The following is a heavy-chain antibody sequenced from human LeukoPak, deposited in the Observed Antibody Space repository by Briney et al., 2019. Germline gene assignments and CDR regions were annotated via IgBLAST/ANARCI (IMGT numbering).Heavy chain of an antibody. Sequence: GGSLRLSCAASEFTFSSYWMSWVRQAPGKGLEWVANIKQDGSDKYYVDSVKGRFTISRDNAKNTLYLQMNSLRGEDTAVYYCATYLWCGPIDSWGQGTLVTVSS. CDR2: IKQDGSDK. D-gene: IGHD2-8*01. V-gene: IGHV3-7*01. CDR3: ATYLWCGPIDS. CDR1: EFTFSSYW. J-gene: IGHJ4*02.